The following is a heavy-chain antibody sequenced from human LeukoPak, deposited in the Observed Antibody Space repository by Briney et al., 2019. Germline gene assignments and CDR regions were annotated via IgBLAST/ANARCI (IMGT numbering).Heavy chain of an antibody. CDR1: GFTFSSYG. CDR3: AREAGR. CDR2: ISYDGSNK. Sequence: GRSLRLSCAASGFTFSSYGMHWVRQAPGKGLEWVAVISYDGSNKYYADSVKGRFTISRDNSKNTLYLQMNSLRAEDTAVYYCAREAGRWGRGTLVTVSS. V-gene: IGHV3-30*03. J-gene: IGHJ4*02.